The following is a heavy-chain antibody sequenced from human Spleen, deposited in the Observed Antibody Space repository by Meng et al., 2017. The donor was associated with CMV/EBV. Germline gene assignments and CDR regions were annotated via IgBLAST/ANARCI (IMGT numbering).Heavy chain of an antibody. J-gene: IGHJ3*01. CDR3: ARDSDDYDFWSAYYTDAFDF. CDR1: GFTFTSYE. CDR2: ITGDSTYK. Sequence: GESLKISCEASGFTFTSYEMNWVRQAPGKGLEWVSSITGDSTYKHYADSLKGRFTISRDNAKNSLYLQRNSLRAEVTAVYYCARDSDDYDFWSAYYTDAFDFWDQGTMVTVSS. V-gene: IGHV3-21*01. D-gene: IGHD3-3*01.